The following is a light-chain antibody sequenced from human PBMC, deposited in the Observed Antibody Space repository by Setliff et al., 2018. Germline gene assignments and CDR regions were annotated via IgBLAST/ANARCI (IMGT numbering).Light chain of an antibody. CDR2: EVS. Sequence: QSALTQPASVSGSPGQSITISCTGTSSDVGGYNYVSWYQQHPGKAPKLMIYEVSNRPSGVSSRFSGPKSGNTASLTISGLRAEDEADYYCSSYTSSSTLYVFGTGTKVTVL. V-gene: IGLV2-14*01. CDR3: SSYTSSSTLYV. J-gene: IGLJ1*01. CDR1: SSDVGGYNY.